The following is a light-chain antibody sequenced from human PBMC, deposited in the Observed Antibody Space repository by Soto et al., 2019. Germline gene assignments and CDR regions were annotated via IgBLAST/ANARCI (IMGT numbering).Light chain of an antibody. CDR2: DAS. V-gene: IGKV1-5*01. CDR1: QSVSRG. J-gene: IGKJ1*01. CDR3: QQYNSYSWT. Sequence: DIQVTQSPSTLSAPVGDRVTITCRASQSVSRGLAWYQQKPGKAPNLLIYDASSLESGVPSRFSGSGSGTDFTLTISSLQPDDFATYYCQQYNSYSWTFGQGTKVDIK.